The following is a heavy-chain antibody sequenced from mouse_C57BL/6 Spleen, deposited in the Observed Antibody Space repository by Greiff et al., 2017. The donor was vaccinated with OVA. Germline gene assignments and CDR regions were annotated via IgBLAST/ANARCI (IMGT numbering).Heavy chain of an antibody. CDR3: AGGRGGGGFAY. J-gene: IGHJ3*01. CDR2: IYPGDGDT. V-gene: IGHV1-82*01. Sequence: VQLQQSGPELVKPGASVKISCKASGYAFSSSWMNWVKQRPGKGLEWIGRIYPGDGDTNYNGKFKGKATLTADKSSSTAYMQLSSLTSEDSAVYFCAGGRGGGGFAYWGQGTLVTVSA. CDR1: GYAFSSSW.